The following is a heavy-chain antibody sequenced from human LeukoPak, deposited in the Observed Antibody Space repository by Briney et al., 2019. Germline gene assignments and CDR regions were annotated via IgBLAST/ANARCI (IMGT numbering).Heavy chain of an antibody. Sequence: SETLSLTCTVSGGSISGYYWTWIRQPPGKGLEWIGYIYSSGSTNYNPSLKSRVTISVDTSKNQFSLRLSSVTAADTAVYYCARHRYTSSSSYFDFWGQGALVTVSS. J-gene: IGHJ4*02. CDR2: IYSSGST. D-gene: IGHD6-6*01. CDR1: GGSISGYY. CDR3: ARHRYTSSSSYFDF. V-gene: IGHV4-59*08.